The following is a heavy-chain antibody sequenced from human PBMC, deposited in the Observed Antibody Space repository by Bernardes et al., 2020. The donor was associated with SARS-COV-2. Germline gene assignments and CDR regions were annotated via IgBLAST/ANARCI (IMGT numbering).Heavy chain of an antibody. CDR2: IWYDGSNK. CDR3: ARAPPDFLGYYGLDF. Sequence: GGSLRLSCAASGFTFSSYGMHWVRQAPGKGLEWVAVIWYDGSNKYYADSVKGRFTISGDNSKNTLYLQMNSLRAEDTAVYYCARAPPDFLGYYGLDFWGPGTMVTVSS. CDR1: GFTFSSYG. V-gene: IGHV3-33*01. J-gene: IGHJ6*02. D-gene: IGHD6-13*01.